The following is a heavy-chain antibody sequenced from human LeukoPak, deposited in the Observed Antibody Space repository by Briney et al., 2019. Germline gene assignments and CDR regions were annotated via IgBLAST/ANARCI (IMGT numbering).Heavy chain of an antibody. V-gene: IGHV3-64D*06. CDR2: ISSNGGST. Sequence: GGSLRLSCSASGFTFSSYAMHWVRQAPGKGLEYVSAISSNGGSTYYADSVKGRFTIFRDNSKNTLYLQMSSLRAEDTAVYYCVKDISRYSGYYWGQGTLVTVSS. CDR3: VKDISRYSGYY. CDR1: GFTFSSYA. D-gene: IGHD5-12*01. J-gene: IGHJ4*02.